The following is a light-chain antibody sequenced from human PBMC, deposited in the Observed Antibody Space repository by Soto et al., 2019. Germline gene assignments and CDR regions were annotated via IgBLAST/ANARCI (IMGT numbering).Light chain of an antibody. Sequence: QSLLTKPACVSGSPGQSVTISCAGASSDVGGYNYVSWYQQYPGKAPKLMIYDVSNRPSGVSNRFSGSKSGNTASLTISGLQAEDEADYYCSSYTISNTLVFGSGTKVTGL. V-gene: IGLV2-14*01. CDR2: DVS. J-gene: IGLJ1*01. CDR1: SSDVGGYNY. CDR3: SSYTISNTLV.